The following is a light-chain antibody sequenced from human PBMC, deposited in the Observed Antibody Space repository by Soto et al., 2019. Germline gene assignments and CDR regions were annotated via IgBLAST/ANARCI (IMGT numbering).Light chain of an antibody. CDR3: SSYTTSNTPLYV. CDR1: SSDTAGYNY. Sequence: QSALTQPASVSGSPGQSITISCTGTSSDTAGYNYVSWYQQHPGKAPKLMIYEVSNRPSGVSNRFSGSQSGNTASLTISGLQAEEEANYYCSSYTTSNTPLYVFGTGTKLTVL. V-gene: IGLV2-14*01. J-gene: IGLJ1*01. CDR2: EVS.